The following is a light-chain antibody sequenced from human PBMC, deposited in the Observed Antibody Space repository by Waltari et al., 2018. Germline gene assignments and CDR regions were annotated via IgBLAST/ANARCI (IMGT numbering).Light chain of an antibody. CDR1: QSVLYSSRDKNY. CDR3: QQYYSSPFT. J-gene: IGKJ3*01. CDR2: WAS. Sequence: DIVLTQSPDSLAVSLGERATIHCKSSQSVLYSSRDKNYLTWYQPKPGQPPKLLISWASARESGVPDRFSGSGSGTDFTLTIRSLQAEDVAVYYCQQYYSSPFTFGPGTKVDIK. V-gene: IGKV4-1*01.